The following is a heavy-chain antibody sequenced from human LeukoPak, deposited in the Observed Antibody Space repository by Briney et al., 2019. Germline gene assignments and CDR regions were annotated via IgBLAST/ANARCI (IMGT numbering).Heavy chain of an antibody. V-gene: IGHV3-9*01. D-gene: IGHD3-10*01. CDR3: ARAIWFGPFDY. J-gene: IGHJ4*02. CDR1: GFTFDNFA. CDR2: ITWNSRVK. Sequence: PGRSLRLSCAASGFTFDNFAMHWVRQAPGKGLEWVSGITWNSRVKTYTPSVKGRFTISRDDAKNSLYLQMNSLRAEDTAVYYCARAIWFGPFDYWGQGTLVTVSS.